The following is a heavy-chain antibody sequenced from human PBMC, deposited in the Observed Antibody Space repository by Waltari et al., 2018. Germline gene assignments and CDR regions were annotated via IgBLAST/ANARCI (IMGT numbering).Heavy chain of an antibody. CDR2: IYYSGST. Sequence: QLQLQESGPGLVKPSETLSLPCPVSGGSTSSSSSSWGWIRQPPGKGLEGIGSIYYSGSTYYNPSLKSRVTISVDTSKNQFSLKLSSVTAADTAVYYCARGFLDYFDYWGQGTLVTVSS. V-gene: IGHV4-39*01. J-gene: IGHJ4*02. CDR1: GGSTSSSSSS. CDR3: ARGFLDYFDY.